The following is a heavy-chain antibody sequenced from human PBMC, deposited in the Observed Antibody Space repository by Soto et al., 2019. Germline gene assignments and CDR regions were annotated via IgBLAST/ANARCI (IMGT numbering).Heavy chain of an antibody. CDR2: ISYDGSNK. D-gene: IGHD5-18*01. Sequence: PGGSLRLSCAASGFTFSSYAMHWVRQAPGKGLEWVAVISYDGSNKYYADSVKGRFTISRDNSKNTLYLQMNSLRAEDTAVYYCARDRPIPLLEQLWIYYYYYGMDVWGQGTTVTVSS. V-gene: IGHV3-30-3*01. CDR3: ARDRPIPLLEQLWIYYYYYGMDV. J-gene: IGHJ6*02. CDR1: GFTFSSYA.